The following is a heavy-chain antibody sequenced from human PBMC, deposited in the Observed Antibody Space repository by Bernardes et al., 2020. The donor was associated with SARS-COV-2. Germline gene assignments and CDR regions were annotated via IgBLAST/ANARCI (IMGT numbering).Heavy chain of an antibody. J-gene: IGHJ4*02. CDR3: ARGLISDCSGGRCYPDYGDYFDY. D-gene: IGHD2-15*01. CDR1: GYSFTAYV. CDR2: ISAYNGYT. V-gene: IGHV1-18*01. Sequence: ASVKVSCKTSGYSFTAYVIIWMRQAPGQGLESMGWISAYNGYTNYAQKFQGRVTMTTDTSTSTAYMELRSLRSDDTAVYYCARGLISDCSGGRCYPDYGDYFDYWGQGTLLTVSS.